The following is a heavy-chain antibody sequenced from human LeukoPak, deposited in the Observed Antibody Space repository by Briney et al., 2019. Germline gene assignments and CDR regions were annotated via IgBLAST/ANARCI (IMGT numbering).Heavy chain of an antibody. D-gene: IGHD1-14*01. Sequence: SQTLSLTCAVSGGSISSGGYSWSWIRQPPGKGLEWIGYIYHSGSTYYNPSLKSRVTISVDRSKNQFSLKLNSVTAADTAVYYCARGRPGHFWGQGTLVTVSS. V-gene: IGHV4-30-2*01. CDR1: GGSISSGGYS. CDR2: IYHSGST. J-gene: IGHJ4*02. CDR3: ARGRPGHF.